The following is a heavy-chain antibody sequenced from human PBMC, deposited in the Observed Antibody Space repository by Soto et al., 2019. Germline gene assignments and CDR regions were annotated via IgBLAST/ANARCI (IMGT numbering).Heavy chain of an antibody. Sequence: LRLSCAASGFTFSSHAMSWVRQAPGKGLEWVSAISGSGGSTYYAYSVKGRFTISRHNSNNTLYLQMNSLRAEDTAVYYCARGQLVLYYYYGMDVWGQGTTVTVSS. J-gene: IGHJ6*02. D-gene: IGHD6-6*01. CDR2: ISGSGGST. CDR1: GFTFSSHA. V-gene: IGHV3-23*01. CDR3: ARGQLVLYYYYGMDV.